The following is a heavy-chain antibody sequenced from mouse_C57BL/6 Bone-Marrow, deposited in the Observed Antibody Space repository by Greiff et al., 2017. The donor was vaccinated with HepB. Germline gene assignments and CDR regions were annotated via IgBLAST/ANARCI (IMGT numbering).Heavy chain of an antibody. CDR1: GYTFTDYE. CDR3: TRGPAY. J-gene: IGHJ3*01. Sequence: QVQLKQPGAELVRPGASVTLSCKASGYTFTDYEMHWVKQTPVHGLEWIGAIDPETGGTAYNQKFKGKAILTADKSSSTAYMELRSLTSEDSAVYYCTRGPAYWGQGTLVTVSA. V-gene: IGHV1-15*01. CDR2: IDPETGGT.